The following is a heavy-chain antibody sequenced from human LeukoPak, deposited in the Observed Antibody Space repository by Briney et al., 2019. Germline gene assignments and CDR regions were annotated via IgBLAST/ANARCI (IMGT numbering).Heavy chain of an antibody. Sequence: SETLSLTCAVYGGSFSGYYWSWIRQPPGKGLEWIGEINHSGSTNYNPSLKSRVTISVDTSKNQFSLKLSSVTAADTAVYYCARHGYDSSGYYYYYYYMDVWGKGTTVTVSS. CDR2: INHSGST. V-gene: IGHV4-34*01. CDR3: ARHGYDSSGYYYYYYYMDV. J-gene: IGHJ6*03. D-gene: IGHD3-22*01. CDR1: GGSFSGYY.